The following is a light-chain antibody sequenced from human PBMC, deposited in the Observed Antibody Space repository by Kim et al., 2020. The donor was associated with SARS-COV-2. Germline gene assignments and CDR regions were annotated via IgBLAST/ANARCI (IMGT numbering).Light chain of an antibody. Sequence: QSVLTQPPSISGAPGQRVTISCSGSGSNIGAGYDVHWYQQLPGTAPKLFIYQINNRPSGVPDRFSGSASGTSASLAITGLQAEDEADYYCQSYDSARSGWVFGGGTQLTVL. V-gene: IGLV1-40*01. CDR2: QIN. CDR3: QSYDSARSGWV. J-gene: IGLJ3*02. CDR1: GSNIGAGYD.